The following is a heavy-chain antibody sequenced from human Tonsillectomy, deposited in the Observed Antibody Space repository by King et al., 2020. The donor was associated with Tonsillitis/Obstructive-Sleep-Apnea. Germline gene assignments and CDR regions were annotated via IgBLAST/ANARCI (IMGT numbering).Heavy chain of an antibody. CDR3: ASPGDRSFWYFDL. J-gene: IGHJ2*01. D-gene: IGHD7-27*01. Sequence: VQLQESGPGLVKPSETLSLTCTVSGGSVTSDSYYWSWIRQPPGKGLEWIGFIYYSGSTNQNPSLKSRVTISVDTSKNQFSLNLSSVTAADTAVYYCASPGDRSFWYFDLWGRGTLVTVSS. CDR1: GGSVTSDSYY. CDR2: IYYSGST. V-gene: IGHV4-61*01.